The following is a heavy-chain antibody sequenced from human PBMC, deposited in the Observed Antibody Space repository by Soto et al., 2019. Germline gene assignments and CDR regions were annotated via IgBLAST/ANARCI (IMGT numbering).Heavy chain of an antibody. J-gene: IGHJ4*02. CDR2: ISGISTNT. D-gene: IGHD3-3*01. CDR1: GFTVKTYV. V-gene: IGHV3-23*01. Sequence: GGSLRLACAACGFTVKTYVVSWVRQASGHGLEWVSEISGISTNTYYAETVPGRFTSSRDNSKNTLYLQRNSLRADETAVNYCAKKLGPVEWRKEPLDYWGQGTGVTVSS. CDR3: AKKLGPVEWRKEPLDY.